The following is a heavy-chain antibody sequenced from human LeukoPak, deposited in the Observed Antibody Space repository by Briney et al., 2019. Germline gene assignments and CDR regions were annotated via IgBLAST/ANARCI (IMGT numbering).Heavy chain of an antibody. CDR3: ARDRSYYFDY. CDR2: LYSDGRT. Sequence: PGGSLRLSCAASGLSVTNNYMNWLRRAPGKGLEWGLVLYSDGRTYYADSVKGRFTISRDNSRNTLYLQMNSLRVEDTAVYYCARDRSYYFDYWGQGTLVTVSS. D-gene: IGHD1-26*01. CDR1: GLSVTNNY. J-gene: IGHJ4*02. V-gene: IGHV3-66*02.